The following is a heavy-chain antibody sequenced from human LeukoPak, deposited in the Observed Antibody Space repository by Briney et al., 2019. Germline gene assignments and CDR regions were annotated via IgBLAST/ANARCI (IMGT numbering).Heavy chain of an antibody. CDR2: TIPIFGTA. J-gene: IGHJ4*02. V-gene: IGHV1-69*05. D-gene: IGHD6-19*01. CDR1: GDTFSRYA. Sequence: SVKVSCKASGDTFSRYAISWVRQAPGQGLEWMGGTIPIFGTANYAQKFQGRVTITTDESTSTAYMELSSLRSEDTAVYYCARSQYSSGWYKHGVDWGQGTLVTVSS. CDR3: ARSQYSSGWYKHGVD.